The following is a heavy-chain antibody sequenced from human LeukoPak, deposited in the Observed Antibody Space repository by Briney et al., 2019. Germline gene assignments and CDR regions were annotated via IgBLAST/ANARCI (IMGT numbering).Heavy chain of an antibody. D-gene: IGHD3-10*01. CDR3: ARLVLWFGEFYFDY. CDR2: IYTSGST. V-gene: IGHV4-4*07. CDR1: GGSISSYY. Sequence: PSETLSLTCTVSGGSISSYYWSWIRQPAGKGLERIGGIYTSGSTNYNPSLKSRVTMSVDTSKNQFSLKLSSVTAADTAVYYCARLVLWFGEFYFDYWGQGTLVTVSS. J-gene: IGHJ4*02.